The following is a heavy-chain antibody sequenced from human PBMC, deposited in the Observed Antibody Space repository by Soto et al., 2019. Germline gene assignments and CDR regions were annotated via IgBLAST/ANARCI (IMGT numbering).Heavy chain of an antibody. J-gene: IGHJ4*02. Sequence: GGSLRLSCAASGFTFSSYSMNWVRQAPGKGLEWVSSISSSSSYIYYADSVKGRFTISRDNAKNSLYLQMNSLRAEDTAVYYCARMGITMVRGVIGTADYWGQGTLVTVSS. CDR3: ARMGITMVRGVIGTADY. CDR2: ISSSSSYI. V-gene: IGHV3-21*01. CDR1: GFTFSSYS. D-gene: IGHD3-10*01.